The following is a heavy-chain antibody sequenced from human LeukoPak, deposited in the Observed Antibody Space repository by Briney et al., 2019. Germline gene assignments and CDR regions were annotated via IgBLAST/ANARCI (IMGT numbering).Heavy chain of an antibody. CDR1: GGTFSIYA. V-gene: IGHV1-69*10. CDR3: ARVCVVVPAAQHFDY. D-gene: IGHD2-2*01. CDR2: IIPILGTA. Sequence: GASVTVSCKASGGTFSIYAISWGRQAPGQGGEWMGGIIPILGTANYAQKFQGRVTITADKSTRTAYMELSSLRSEDTAVYYCARVCVVVPAAQHFDYWGQGTLVTVSS. J-gene: IGHJ4*02.